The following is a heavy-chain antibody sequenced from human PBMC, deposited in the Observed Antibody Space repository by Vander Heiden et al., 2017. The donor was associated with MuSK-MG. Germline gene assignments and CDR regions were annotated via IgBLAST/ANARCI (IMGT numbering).Heavy chain of an antibody. CDR1: GGSISSSSYY. CDR3: ARRGYSWFDP. Sequence: QLQLQESGPGLVKPSETLSLTCTVSGGSISSSSYYWGWIRQPPGKGLEWIGSIYYSGSTDDNPSLKSRVTISVDTSKNQFSMKMRSVTAADTAVYDVARRGYSWFDPWGQVTMVTVYS. J-gene: IGHJ5*02. D-gene: IGHD3-16*02. V-gene: IGHV4-39*01. CDR2: IYYSGST.